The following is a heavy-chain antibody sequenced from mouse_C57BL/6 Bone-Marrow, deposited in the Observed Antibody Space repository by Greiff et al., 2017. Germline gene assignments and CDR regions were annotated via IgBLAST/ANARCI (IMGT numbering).Heavy chain of an antibody. J-gene: IGHJ2*01. V-gene: IGHV14-1*01. Sequence: EVQLQQSGAELARPGASVKMSCTASGFNFKGYDMNWVKQRPGQGLEWIGGIYPGSGNTEYAAKFKGKATMTADTSSSTAYLELRSLTSEDTAVYYCATSTYYSASLDYWGQGTPLTVSS. CDR2: IYPGSGNT. CDR1: GFNFKGYD. D-gene: IGHD2-10*01. CDR3: ATSTYYSASLDY.